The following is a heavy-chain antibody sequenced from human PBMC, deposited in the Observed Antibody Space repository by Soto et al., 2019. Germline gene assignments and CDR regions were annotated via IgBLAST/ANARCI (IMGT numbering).Heavy chain of an antibody. J-gene: IGHJ4*01. Sequence: PSETLSLTCTVSGGSISGDYWRWIRQPPAKGLEWIGYIYYSGSTTYNPSLKSPVTISVDTSKNQFSLKLSSVTAADTAVYYCARSYYDFWSGYLTGGYFDYWGHGTLVTVSS. CDR1: GGSISGDY. V-gene: IGHV4-59*01. CDR3: ARSYYDFWSGYLTGGYFDY. D-gene: IGHD3-3*01. CDR2: IYYSGST.